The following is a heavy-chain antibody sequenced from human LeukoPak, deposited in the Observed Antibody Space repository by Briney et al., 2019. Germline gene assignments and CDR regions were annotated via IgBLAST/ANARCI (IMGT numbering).Heavy chain of an antibody. CDR1: GGSISSGSYF. J-gene: IGHJ4*02. D-gene: IGHD6-19*01. V-gene: IGHV4-61*10. Sequence: PSQTLSLTCTVSGGSISSGSYFWSWIRQPAGKGLEWIGYIYYSGSTNYNPSLKSRVTISVDTSKNQFSLKLSSVTAADTAVYYCAGGGWFLRSPLDYWGQGTLVTVSS. CDR3: AGGGWFLRSPLDY. CDR2: IYYSGST.